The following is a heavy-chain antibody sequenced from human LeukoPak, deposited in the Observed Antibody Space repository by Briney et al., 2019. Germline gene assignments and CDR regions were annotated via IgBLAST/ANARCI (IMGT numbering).Heavy chain of an antibody. D-gene: IGHD3-10*01. CDR3: AMNYYGSGSHRSGFDY. CDR2: IYTSGST. Sequence: NPSETLSLTCTVSGGSISSYYWSWIRQPPGKQLEWIGRIYTSGSTNYNPSLKSRVTISEDTSNNPFSLKLSSVTAADTAVYYCAMNYYGSGSHRSGFDYWGQGTLVIVSS. V-gene: IGHV4-4*08. J-gene: IGHJ4*02. CDR1: GGSISSYY.